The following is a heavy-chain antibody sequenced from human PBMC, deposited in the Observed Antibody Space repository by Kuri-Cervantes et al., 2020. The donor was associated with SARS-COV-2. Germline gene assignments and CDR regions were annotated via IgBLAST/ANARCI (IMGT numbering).Heavy chain of an antibody. V-gene: IGHV3-23*01. CDR1: GGSISSYY. CDR2: ISGSGGST. D-gene: IGHD2-2*01. J-gene: IGHJ3*02. Sequence: ETLSLTCTVSGGSISSYYWSWIRQPPGKGLEWVSAISGSGGSTYYADSVKGRFTISRDNSKNTLYLQMNSLRAEDTAVYYCAKDEEEVVFDIWGQGTMVTVSS. CDR3: AKDEEEVVFDI.